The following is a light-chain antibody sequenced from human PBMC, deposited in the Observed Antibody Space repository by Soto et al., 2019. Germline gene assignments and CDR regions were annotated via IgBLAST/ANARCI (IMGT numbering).Light chain of an antibody. CDR2: TAS. CDR3: QKYDSAPLT. Sequence: DIPMTQSPSSLSASFGDRATMTYRASQGIGIYLAWFQQRPENTPKLLIYTASTLQSGVPSRFSGSXSGTXXTLTISSLQPEDVATYYCQKYDSAPLTFGGGTRVEIK. V-gene: IGKV1-27*01. J-gene: IGKJ4*01. CDR1: QGIGIY.